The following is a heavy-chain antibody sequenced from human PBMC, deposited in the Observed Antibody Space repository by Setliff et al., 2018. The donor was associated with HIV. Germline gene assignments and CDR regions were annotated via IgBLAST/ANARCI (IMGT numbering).Heavy chain of an antibody. J-gene: IGHJ4*02. CDR1: GGSISSSSYY. CDR3: ASGYQYDSSGYYYVTPIDY. D-gene: IGHD3-22*01. V-gene: IGHV4-39*01. Sequence: SETLSLTCTVSGGSISSSSYYWGCIRQPPGKGLEWIGSIYYTGSTNYNPSLKSRVTMSVDTSKNQFSLKLSSVTAADTAVYYCASGYQYDSSGYYYVTPIDYWGQGTLVTVSS. CDR2: IYYTGST.